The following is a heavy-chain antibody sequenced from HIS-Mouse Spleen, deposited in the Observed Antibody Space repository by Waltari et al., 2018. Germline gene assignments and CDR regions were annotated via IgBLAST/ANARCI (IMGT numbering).Heavy chain of an antibody. D-gene: IGHD1-1*01. J-gene: IGHJ3*02. Sequence: EVQLVESGGGLVQPGGSLRLSCAASGFTFRSYWMHGVRQAPGKGLVWVSRINSDGSSTSYADSVKGRFTISRDNAKNTLYLQMNSLRAEDTAVYYCARDLELDAFDIWGQGTMVTVSS. V-gene: IGHV3-74*01. CDR1: GFTFRSYW. CDR3: ARDLELDAFDI. CDR2: INSDGSST.